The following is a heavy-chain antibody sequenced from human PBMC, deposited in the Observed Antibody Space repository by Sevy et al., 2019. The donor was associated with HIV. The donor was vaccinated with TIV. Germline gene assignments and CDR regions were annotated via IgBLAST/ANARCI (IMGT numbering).Heavy chain of an antibody. Sequence: ASVKVSCKVSGYTLTELSMHWVRQAPGKGLEWMGGFDPEDGETIYAQKFQGRVTMTEDTSTDTAYMELGSLRSDETAEDYCATGVVAARFRAYYYYGMDVWGQGTTVTVSS. CDR3: ATGVVAARFRAYYYYGMDV. CDR1: GYTLTELS. D-gene: IGHD6-6*01. V-gene: IGHV1-24*01. CDR2: FDPEDGET. J-gene: IGHJ6*02.